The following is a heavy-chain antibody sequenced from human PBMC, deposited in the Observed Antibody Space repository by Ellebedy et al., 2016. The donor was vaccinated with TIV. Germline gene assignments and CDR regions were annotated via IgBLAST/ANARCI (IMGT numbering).Heavy chain of an antibody. CDR2: SNAGNGNT. CDR1: GYTFTSYA. D-gene: IGHD6-6*01. J-gene: IGHJ4*02. V-gene: IGHV1-3*02. Sequence: ASVKVSXXASGYTFTSYAMHWVRQAPGQRLEWMGWSNAGNGNTKYSQEFQGRVTITRDTSASTAYMELSSLRSEDMAVYYCARDRTLQLVENPGIFDYWGQGTLVTVSS. CDR3: ARDRTLQLVENPGIFDY.